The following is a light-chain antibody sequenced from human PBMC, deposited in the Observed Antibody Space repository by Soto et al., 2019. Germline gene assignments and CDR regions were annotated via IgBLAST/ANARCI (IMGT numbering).Light chain of an antibody. CDR2: DAS. V-gene: IGKV3-15*01. J-gene: IGKJ1*01. CDR3: QQYNNWPPWT. CDR1: QSVGSF. Sequence: EIVLTQSPATLSLSPGERATLSCRASQSVGSFLAWYQQKPGQAPRLLMYDASTRATGIPARFSGSGSGTEFTLTISSLQSEDFAIYYCQQYNNWPPWTFGQGTKVDIK.